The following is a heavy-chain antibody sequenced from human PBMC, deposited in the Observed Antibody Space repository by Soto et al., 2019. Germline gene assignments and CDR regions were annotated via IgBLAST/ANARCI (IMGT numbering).Heavy chain of an antibody. CDR1: GFTFTSSA. Sequence: SVKVSCKASGFTFTSSAVQWVRQARGQRLEWIGWIVVGSGNTNYAQKFQERVTITRDMSTSTAYMELSSLRSEDTAVYYCAAVGDTVGPDAFDIWGQGTMVTVSS. J-gene: IGHJ3*02. CDR2: IVVGSGNT. D-gene: IGHD2-21*01. V-gene: IGHV1-58*01. CDR3: AAVGDTVGPDAFDI.